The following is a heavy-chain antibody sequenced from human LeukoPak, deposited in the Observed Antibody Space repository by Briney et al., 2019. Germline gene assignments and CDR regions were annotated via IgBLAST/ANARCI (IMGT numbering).Heavy chain of an antibody. CDR2: IIPIFGTA. Sequence: GASVKVSCKASGGTLSSYAISWVRQAPGQGLEWMGGIIPIFGTANYAQKFQGRVTMTRDTSTSTVYMELSSLRSEDTAVYYCARDRNICSSTSCQDAFDIWGQGTMVTVSS. CDR1: GGTLSSYA. D-gene: IGHD2-2*01. CDR3: ARDRNICSSTSCQDAFDI. J-gene: IGHJ3*02. V-gene: IGHV1-69*05.